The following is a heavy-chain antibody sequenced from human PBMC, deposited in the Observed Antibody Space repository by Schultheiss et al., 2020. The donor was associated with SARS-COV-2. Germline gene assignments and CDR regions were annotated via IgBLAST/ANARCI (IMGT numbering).Heavy chain of an antibody. D-gene: IGHD5-12*01. CDR2: ISSSGSTI. CDR1: GFTFRDHY. V-gene: IGHV3-11*04. CDR3: AKPEREWLRPDY. J-gene: IGHJ4*02. Sequence: GASLKISCAASGFTFRDHYMSWIRQSPGMGLEWISYISSSGSTIYYADSVKRRFTISRDNAKNTLYLQMNSLRAEDTAVYYCAKPEREWLRPDYWGQGTLVT.